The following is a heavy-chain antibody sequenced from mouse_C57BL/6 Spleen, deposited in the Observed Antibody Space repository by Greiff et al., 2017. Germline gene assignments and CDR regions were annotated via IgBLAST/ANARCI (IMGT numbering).Heavy chain of an antibody. D-gene: IGHD2-14*01. Sequence: EVQLQQSGPELVKPGASVKISCKASGYTFTDYYMNWVKQSHGKSLEWIGDINPNNGGTSYNQKFKGKATLTVDKSSSTAYMELRSLTSEDSAVYYCARGVPPYYAMDYWGKGTSVTVSS. V-gene: IGHV1-26*01. J-gene: IGHJ4*01. CDR1: GYTFTDYY. CDR3: ARGVPPYYAMDY. CDR2: INPNNGGT.